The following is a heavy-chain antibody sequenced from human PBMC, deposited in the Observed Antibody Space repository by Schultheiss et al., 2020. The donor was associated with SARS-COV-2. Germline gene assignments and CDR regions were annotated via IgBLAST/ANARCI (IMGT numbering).Heavy chain of an antibody. J-gene: IGHJ6*02. V-gene: IGHV4-59*08. Sequence: SETLSLTCAVSGGSISSSNWWSWIRQPPGKGLEWIGYIYYSGSTNYNPSLKSRVTISVDTSKNQFSLKVSSVTAADTAVYYCSRGAHYHGMAVWGQGTTVTVSS. CDR3: SRGAHYHGMAV. CDR2: IYYSGST. CDR1: GGSISSSNW. D-gene: IGHD3-10*01.